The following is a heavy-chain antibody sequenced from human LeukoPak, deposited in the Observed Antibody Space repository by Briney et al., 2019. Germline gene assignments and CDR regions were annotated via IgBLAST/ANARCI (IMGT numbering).Heavy chain of an antibody. CDR1: GGSVRSGTFD. J-gene: IGHJ4*02. CDR2: ISDSVTT. D-gene: IGHD2-2*01. V-gene: IGHV4-61*01. Sequence: SETLSLTCTVSGGSVRSGTFDWSWMRQPPGKGLEGFGYISDSVTTKYSPSHKTRLTISVDTSKKQLSLKLRSVTAADTAVYYCARRGIGVVPSAMLGDYYFDYWGQGTLVTVSS. CDR3: ARRGIGVVPSAMLGDYYFDY.